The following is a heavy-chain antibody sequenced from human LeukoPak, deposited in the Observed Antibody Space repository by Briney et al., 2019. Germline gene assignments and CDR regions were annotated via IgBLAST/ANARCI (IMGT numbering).Heavy chain of an antibody. Sequence: GGSLRLSCAASGFTFSSYSMNWVRQAPGKGLEWVSSISSSSSYIYYADSVKGRFTISRDNAKNSLYLQMNSLRAEDTAVYYCARVRGSYLGYYYMDAWGKGTTVTVSS. D-gene: IGHD1-26*01. CDR3: ARVRGSYLGYYYMDA. CDR1: GFTFSSYS. V-gene: IGHV3-21*01. CDR2: ISSSSSYI. J-gene: IGHJ6*03.